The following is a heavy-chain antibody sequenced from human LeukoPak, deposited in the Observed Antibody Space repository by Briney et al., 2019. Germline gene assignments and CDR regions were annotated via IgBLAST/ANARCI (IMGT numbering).Heavy chain of an antibody. CDR1: GGSFSGYY. J-gene: IGHJ4*02. CDR3: ARGPPTTPPSGIAARPGADY. Sequence: PSETLSLTCAVYGGSFSGYYWSWIRQPPGKGLEWIGEINHSGSTNYNPSLKSRVTISVDTSQNQFSLKLSSVTAADTAVYYCARGPPTTPPSGIAARPGADYWGQGTLVTVSS. D-gene: IGHD6-6*01. CDR2: INHSGST. V-gene: IGHV4-34*01.